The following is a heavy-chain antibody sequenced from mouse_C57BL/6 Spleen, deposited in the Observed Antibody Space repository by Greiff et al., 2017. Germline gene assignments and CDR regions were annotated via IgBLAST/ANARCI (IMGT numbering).Heavy chain of an antibody. J-gene: IGHJ4*01. D-gene: IGHD3-3*01. Sequence: VQLQQPGAELVMPGASVKLSCKASGYTFTSYWMHWVKQRPGQGLEWIGEIDPSDSYTNYNQKFKGKSTLTVDKSSSTAYMQLSRLTSEDSAVYYCARSGLVYYAMDYWGQGTSVTVSS. CDR1: GYTFTSYW. CDR2: IDPSDSYT. V-gene: IGHV1-69*01. CDR3: ARSGLVYYAMDY.